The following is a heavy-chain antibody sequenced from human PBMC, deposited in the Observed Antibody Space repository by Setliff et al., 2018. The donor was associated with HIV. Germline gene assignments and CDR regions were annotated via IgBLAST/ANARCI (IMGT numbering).Heavy chain of an antibody. CDR2: INHSGST. CDR1: GGSLSGYH. V-gene: IGHV4-34*01. CDR3: ARGGGYDRSGYYPFDY. J-gene: IGHJ4*02. Sequence: SETLSLTCAVYGGSLSGYHWSWIRQSPEKGLEWIGEINHSGSTNYNPSLKSRVTMSIDTSKNQFSLKLSSVTAADTAVYYCARGGGYDRSGYYPFDYWGQGTPVTVSS. D-gene: IGHD3-22*01.